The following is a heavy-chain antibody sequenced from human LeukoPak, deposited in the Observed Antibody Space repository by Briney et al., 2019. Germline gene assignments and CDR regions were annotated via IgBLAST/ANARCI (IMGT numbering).Heavy chain of an antibody. CDR1: GFTFSSYW. V-gene: IGHV3-74*01. CDR3: ARLPRGPDYYYYYYMDV. J-gene: IGHJ6*03. Sequence: QAGGSLRLSCAASGFTFSSYWMHWVRQAPGKGLVWVSRINSDGSSTSYADSVKGRSTISRDNAKTTLYLQMNSLRAEDTAVYYCARLPRGPDYYYYYYMDVWGKGTTVTISS. CDR2: INSDGSST.